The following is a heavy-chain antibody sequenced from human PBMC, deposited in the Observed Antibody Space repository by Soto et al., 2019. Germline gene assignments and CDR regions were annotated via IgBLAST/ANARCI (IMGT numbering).Heavy chain of an antibody. J-gene: IGHJ4*02. V-gene: IGHV4-34*01. D-gene: IGHD5-12*01. Sequence: SETLSLTCAVYGGSFSGYYWTWIRQPPGTGLEWIGEINHSGSTNYNPSLKSRVTISVDTSKNQFSLKLTSVTAADTAVYYCARQGEVLEMATIGYYFDYWGQGTLVTVSS. CDR2: INHSGST. CDR1: GGSFSGYY. CDR3: ARQGEVLEMATIGYYFDY.